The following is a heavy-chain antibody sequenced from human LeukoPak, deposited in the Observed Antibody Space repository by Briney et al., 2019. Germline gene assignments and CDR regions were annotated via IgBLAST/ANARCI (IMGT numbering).Heavy chain of an antibody. CDR3: ARDPTNIAAAGD. D-gene: IGHD6-13*01. CDR1: GGSISSYS. J-gene: IGHJ4*02. CDR2: IYYSGST. Sequence: SETLSLTCTVSGGSISSYSWSWIRQPPGKGLEWIGSIYYSGSTNYNPSLKSRVTMSVDASKNQFSLKLSSVTAADTAVYYCARDPTNIAAAGDWGQGTLVTVSS. V-gene: IGHV4-59*12.